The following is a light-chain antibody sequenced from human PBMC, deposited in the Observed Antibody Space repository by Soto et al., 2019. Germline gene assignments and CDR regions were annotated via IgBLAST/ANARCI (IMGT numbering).Light chain of an antibody. CDR2: KAS. Sequence: DIQMTQSPSILSASVGDRVTITCRASQSIYNWLAWFQQKPGKVPKFLIYKASSLESGVPSRFSGSGSGTEYNLPTSSVQLDDSATYYGQQYESYPYTFGKGPKLEIK. CDR3: QQYESYPYT. CDR1: QSIYNW. J-gene: IGKJ2*01. V-gene: IGKV1-5*03.